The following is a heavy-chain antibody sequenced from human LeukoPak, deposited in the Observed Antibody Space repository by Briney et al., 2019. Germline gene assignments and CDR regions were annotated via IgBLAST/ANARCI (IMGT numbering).Heavy chain of an antibody. CDR2: INIDVSST. Sequence: GGSLRLSCAASGFTFSSYWMHWVRQAPGKGLVWVSRINIDVSSTSYADSVKGRFPISRDNAKNTLYLQMNSLRAEDTAVYYCASSNYYYDSSGYYYHWFDPWGQGTLVTVSS. V-gene: IGHV3-74*01. CDR3: ASSNYYYDSSGYYYHWFDP. J-gene: IGHJ5*02. CDR1: GFTFSSYW. D-gene: IGHD3-22*01.